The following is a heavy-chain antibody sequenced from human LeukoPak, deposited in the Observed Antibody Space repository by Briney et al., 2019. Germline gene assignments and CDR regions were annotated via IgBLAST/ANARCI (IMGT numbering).Heavy chain of an antibody. V-gene: IGHV3-30*04. CDR3: ATGTGYYYDR. J-gene: IGHJ4*02. Sequence: PGRSLRLSCAASGFTFSSYAMHWVRQAPGKCLEWVAVVHNDGDTKYFGDSVKGRFTISRDNSKNTLYLQMNSLRAEDTAVYYCATGTGYYYDRWGQGTLVTVAS. CDR1: GFTFSSYA. CDR2: VHNDGDTK. D-gene: IGHD3-9*01.